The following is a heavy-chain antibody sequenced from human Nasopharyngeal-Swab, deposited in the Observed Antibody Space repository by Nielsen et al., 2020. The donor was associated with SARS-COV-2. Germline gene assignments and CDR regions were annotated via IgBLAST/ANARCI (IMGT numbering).Heavy chain of an antibody. J-gene: IGHJ4*02. CDR1: GFTFSNAW. V-gene: IGHV3-15*01. CDR3: TTDYYYGDSTVLDY. CDR2: IKSKTDGGTT. Sequence: GGSLRLSCAASGFTFSNAWMSWVRQAPGKGLEWVGRIKSKTDGGTTDYAAPVKGRFTISRDDSKNTLYLQMNSLKTEDTAVYYCTTDYYYGDSTVLDYWGQGTLVTVSS. D-gene: IGHD4-17*01.